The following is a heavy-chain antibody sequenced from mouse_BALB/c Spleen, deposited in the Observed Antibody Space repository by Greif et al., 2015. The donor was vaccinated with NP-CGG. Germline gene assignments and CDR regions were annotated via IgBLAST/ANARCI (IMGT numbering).Heavy chain of an antibody. D-gene: IGHD2-3*01. CDR2: LLPGSGST. Sequence: QVQLQQSGAELMKPWASVKISCKATGYQFSSYWIEWVKQRPGHGLEWIGELLPGSGSTNYTEKFKGKATFTADTSSNTAYMLLSSPISEDSAVDYCAGETNLCRDFWGQGSSVTVSS. CDR3: AGETNLCRDF. V-gene: IGHV1-9*01. CDR1: GYQFSSYW. J-gene: IGHJ4*01.